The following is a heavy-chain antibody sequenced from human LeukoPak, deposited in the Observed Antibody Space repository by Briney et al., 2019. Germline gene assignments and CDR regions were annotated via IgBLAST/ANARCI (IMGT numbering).Heavy chain of an antibody. V-gene: IGHV4-61*01. J-gene: IGHJ5*02. D-gene: IGHD6-13*01. CDR2: IYYSGST. CDR1: GGSVSSGSYY. CDR3: AREKGYSSFFDP. Sequence: PSETLSPTCTVSGGSVSSGSYYWSWIRQPPGKGLEWIGYIYYSGSTNYNPSLKSRVTISVDTSKNQFSLKLSSVTAADTAVYYCAREKGYSSFFDPWGQGTLVTVSS.